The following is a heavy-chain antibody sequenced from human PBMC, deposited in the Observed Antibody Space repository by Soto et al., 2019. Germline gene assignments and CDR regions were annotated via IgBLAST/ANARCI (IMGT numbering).Heavy chain of an antibody. CDR1: GFTFSSYG. D-gene: IGHD2-15*01. V-gene: IGHV3-30*18. Sequence: QVQLVESGGGVVQPGRSLRLSCAASGFTFSSYGMHWVRQAPGKGLEWVAVISYDGSNKYYADSVKGRFTISRDNSKNSLYLQMNSMIAEDTAVYYCAKDQGVVVAGGENYYYYGMDVWGQGTTVTVSS. J-gene: IGHJ6*02. CDR2: ISYDGSNK. CDR3: AKDQGVVVAGGENYYYYGMDV.